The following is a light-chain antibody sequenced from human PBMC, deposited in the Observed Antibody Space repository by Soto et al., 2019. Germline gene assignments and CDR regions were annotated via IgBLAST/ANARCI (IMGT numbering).Light chain of an antibody. CDR2: DAS. CDR3: QQRSNWPPIT. J-gene: IGKJ5*01. CDR1: QSVGSK. V-gene: IGKV3-11*01. Sequence: EIVLTQSPATLSVSPGERATLSCRASQSVGSKLAWYQQRPGQAPRLLIYDASNRATGIPARFSGSGSGTDFTLTISSLEPEDFAVYYCQQRSNWPPITFGQGTRLEI.